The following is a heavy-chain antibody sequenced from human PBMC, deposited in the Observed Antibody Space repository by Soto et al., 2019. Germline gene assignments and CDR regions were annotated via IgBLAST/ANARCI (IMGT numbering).Heavy chain of an antibody. D-gene: IGHD6-19*01. J-gene: IGHJ4*02. V-gene: IGHV1-69*06. CDR3: AREFRYSSGWYEAI. CDR1: GGTFSSYA. Sequence: SVKVSCKASGGTFSSYAISWVRQAPGQGLEWMGGIIPIFGTANYAQKFQGRVTITADKSTSTAYMELSSLRSEDTAVYYCAREFRYSSGWYEAIWGQGTLVTVSS. CDR2: IIPIFGTA.